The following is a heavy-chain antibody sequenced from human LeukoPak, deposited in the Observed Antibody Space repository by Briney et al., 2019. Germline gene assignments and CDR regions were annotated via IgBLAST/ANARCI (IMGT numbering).Heavy chain of an antibody. CDR3: AKDPGGVVVILY. CDR2: LSGNGEGT. J-gene: IGHJ4*02. V-gene: IGHV3-23*01. CDR1: GFTFSTYA. D-gene: IGHD3-3*01. Sequence: GGSLRLSCAASGFTFSTYAMSWVRQAPGKRLEWVSTLSGNGEGTYYANSVKGRFTISRDNSKNTLYLQMNSLRADDTAVYYCAKDPGGVVVILYWGQGTLVTVSS.